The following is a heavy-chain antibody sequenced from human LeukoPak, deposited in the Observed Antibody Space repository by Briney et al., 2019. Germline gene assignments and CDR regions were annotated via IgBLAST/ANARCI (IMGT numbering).Heavy chain of an antibody. J-gene: IGHJ4*02. CDR2: IRYSGST. CDR3: VRDQPGIEVAGFLRRFDY. Sequence: SETLSLTCTVSGGSISSYYWSWIRQPPGKGLEWIGYIRYSGSTYYNPSLKSRLTMSVEASKTQFSLKLSSVTAADTAVYYCVRDQPGIEVAGFLRRFDYWGQGTLVTVSS. CDR1: GGSISSYY. D-gene: IGHD6-19*01. V-gene: IGHV4-59*12.